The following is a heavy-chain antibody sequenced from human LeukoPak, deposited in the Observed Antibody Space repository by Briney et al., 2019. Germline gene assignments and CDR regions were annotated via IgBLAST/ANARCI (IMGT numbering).Heavy chain of an antibody. CDR2: IYPGDSDT. V-gene: IGHV5-51*01. D-gene: IGHD3-22*01. J-gene: IGHJ4*02. Sequence: NSGESLKISCKGSGYNFTSYWIGWVRQMPGKGLECMGIIYPGDSDTTYSPSFQGQVTISADQSISTAYLQWSSLKASDTAMYYCARLVYDSSGYILDYWGQGTLVTVSS. CDR3: ARLVYDSSGYILDY. CDR1: GYNFTSYW.